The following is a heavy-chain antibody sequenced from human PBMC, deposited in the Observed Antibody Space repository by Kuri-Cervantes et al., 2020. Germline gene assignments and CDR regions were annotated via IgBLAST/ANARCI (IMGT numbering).Heavy chain of an antibody. CDR3: AKDAYDFWSGYSLGDAFDI. J-gene: IGHJ3*02. V-gene: IGHV3-9*01. CDR2: ISWNSGSI. D-gene: IGHD3-3*01. Sequence: LSLTCAASGFTFSNYAMSWVRQAPGKGLEWVSGISWNSGSIGYADSVKGRFTISRDNAKNSLYLQMNSLRAEDTALYYCAKDAYDFWSGYSLGDAFDIRGQGTMVTVSS. CDR1: GFTFSNYA.